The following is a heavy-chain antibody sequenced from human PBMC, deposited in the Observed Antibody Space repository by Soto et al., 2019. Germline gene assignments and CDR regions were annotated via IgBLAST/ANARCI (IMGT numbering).Heavy chain of an antibody. CDR1: GFTFSSYA. J-gene: IGHJ5*02. CDR3: ARDRTGTPGDWFDP. V-gene: IGHV3-23*01. CDR2: ITASGGNT. Sequence: EVQLLESGGGLVQPGGSLRLSCAASGFTFSSYAMSWVRQAPGKGLEWVSAITASGGNTNYAQKLQGRVTMTTDTSTSTAYMELRSLRSDDTAVYYCARDRTGTPGDWFDPWGQGTLVTVSS. D-gene: IGHD1-7*01.